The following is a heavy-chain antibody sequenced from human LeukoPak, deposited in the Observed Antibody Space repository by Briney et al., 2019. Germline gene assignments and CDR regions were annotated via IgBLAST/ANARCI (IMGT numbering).Heavy chain of an antibody. D-gene: IGHD6-13*01. V-gene: IGHV4-39*01. CDR2: IYYSGST. J-gene: IGHJ4*02. CDR3: ARHSSTNYGGYFDY. Sequence: SETLSLTCTVSGGSISSSSYYRGWIRQPPGKGLEWIGSIYYSGSTYYNPSLKSRVTMSVDTSKNQFSLKLSSVTAADTAVYYCARHSSTNYGGYFDYWGQGTLVTVSS. CDR1: GGSISSSSYY.